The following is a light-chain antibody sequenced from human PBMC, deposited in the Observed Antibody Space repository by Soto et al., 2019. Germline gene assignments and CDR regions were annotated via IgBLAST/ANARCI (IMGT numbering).Light chain of an antibody. CDR1: QGISNW. CDR3: QQSYSTPPIT. CDR2: HAS. J-gene: IGKJ5*01. Sequence: DIQMTQSPSTLSASIGDTVTVACRASQGISNWLAWYQQKPGKAPKLLIFHASSLESGVPPRFSGSGSGTEFTLTISSLQPEDFATYYCQQSYSTPPITFGQGTRLEIK. V-gene: IGKV1-5*01.